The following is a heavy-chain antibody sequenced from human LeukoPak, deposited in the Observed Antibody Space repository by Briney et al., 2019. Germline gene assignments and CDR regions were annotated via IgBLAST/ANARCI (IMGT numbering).Heavy chain of an antibody. Sequence: SETLSLTCTDSGGSISSYYWSWIRQPPGKGLEWIGYIYYSGSTNYNPSLKSRVTISVDTSKNQFSLKLSSVTAADTAVYYCAIYRAVRSDYDFWSGYTHYFDYWGQGTLVTVSS. CDR1: GGSISSYY. CDR2: IYYSGST. CDR3: AIYRAVRSDYDFWSGYTHYFDY. D-gene: IGHD3-3*01. J-gene: IGHJ4*02. V-gene: IGHV4-59*01.